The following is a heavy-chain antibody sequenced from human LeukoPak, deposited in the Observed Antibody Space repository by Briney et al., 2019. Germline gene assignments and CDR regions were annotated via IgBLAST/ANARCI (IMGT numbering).Heavy chain of an antibody. CDR3: ARGGVTMIVPDY. CDR1: GGSFSGYY. J-gene: IGHJ4*02. D-gene: IGHD3-22*01. CDR2: INHSGST. V-gene: IGHV4-34*01. Sequence: PSETLSLTCAVYGGSFSGYYWSWIRQPPGKGLEWIGEINHSGSTNYNPSLKSRVTISVDTSKNQFSLKLSSVTAADTAVYYRARGGVTMIVPDYWGQGTLVTVSS.